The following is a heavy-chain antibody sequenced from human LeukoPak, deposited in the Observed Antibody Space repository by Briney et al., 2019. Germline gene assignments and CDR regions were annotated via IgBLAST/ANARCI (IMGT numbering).Heavy chain of an antibody. CDR1: GVSISTSNYY. CDR2: IFYSGST. V-gene: IGHV4-39*01. J-gene: IGHJ6*03. CDR3: ASFYCSGGSCYQYYSYYYMDV. D-gene: IGHD2-15*01. Sequence: SETLSLTCTVSGVSISTSNYYWGWIRQPPGKGLEWIGNIFYSGSTYYGPSLKSRVTISVDTSKNQFSLKLNSVTAADTAVYYCASFYCSGGSCYQYYSYYYMDVWGKGTTVTISS.